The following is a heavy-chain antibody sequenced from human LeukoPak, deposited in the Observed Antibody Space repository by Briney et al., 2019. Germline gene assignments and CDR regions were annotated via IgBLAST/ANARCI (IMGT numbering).Heavy chain of an antibody. V-gene: IGHV3-66*01. CDR2: INSGGTT. Sequence: PGGSLRLSCAASGFTVSSKYMAWVRQAPGKGLESVSFINSGGTTNYADSVKGRFTISRDYSKNTLNLQMSSLRVEDTAVYYCATIVSDSSGWYHFDHWGQGALVTVSS. CDR3: ATIVSDSSGWYHFDH. D-gene: IGHD6-19*01. CDR1: GFTVSSKY. J-gene: IGHJ4*02.